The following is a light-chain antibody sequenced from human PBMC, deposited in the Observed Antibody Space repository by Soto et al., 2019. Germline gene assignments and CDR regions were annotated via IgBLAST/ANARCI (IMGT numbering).Light chain of an antibody. J-gene: IGLJ2*01. CDR1: RSNIGAGYD. Sequence: QSVQTQPPSVSGAPGQRVTISCTGRRSNIGAGYDVHWYQQLPGTAPKLLIYGNSNRPSGVPDRFSGSKSGTSASLAITGLQAEDEADYYCQSYDSSLSVVVFGGGTKLTVL. CDR3: QSYDSSLSVVV. V-gene: IGLV1-40*01. CDR2: GNS.